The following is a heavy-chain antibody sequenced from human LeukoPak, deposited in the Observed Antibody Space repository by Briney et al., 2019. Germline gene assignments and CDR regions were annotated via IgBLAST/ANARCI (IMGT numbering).Heavy chain of an antibody. CDR2: INPNSGGT. Sequence: ASVKVSCKASGYTFTGYYMHWVRQAPGQGLEWMGWINPNSGGTNYVQKFQGRVTMTRDTSISTAYMELSRLRSDDTAVYYCAREEVRAVATNAFDIWGQGTMVTVSS. CDR1: GYTFTGYY. CDR3: AREEVRAVATNAFDI. J-gene: IGHJ3*02. D-gene: IGHD6-19*01. V-gene: IGHV1-2*02.